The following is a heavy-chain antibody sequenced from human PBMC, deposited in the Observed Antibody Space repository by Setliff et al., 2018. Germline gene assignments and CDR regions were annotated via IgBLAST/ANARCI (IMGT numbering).Heavy chain of an antibody. J-gene: IGHJ6*02. V-gene: IGHV1-8*03. CDR1: GYTFTDYY. Sequence: ASVKVSCKASGYTFTDYYMHWVRQATGQGLEWMGWMNPNSGNTGYAQKFQGRVTITRNTSISTAYMELRSLRSEDTAVYYCARGLSWELLEALGYYYYGMDVWGQGTTVTVSS. CDR3: ARGLSWELLEALGYYYYGMDV. CDR2: MNPNSGNT. D-gene: IGHD1-26*01.